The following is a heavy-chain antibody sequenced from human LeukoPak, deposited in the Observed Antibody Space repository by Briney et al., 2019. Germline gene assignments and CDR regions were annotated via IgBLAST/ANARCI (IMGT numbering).Heavy chain of an antibody. J-gene: IGHJ3*02. D-gene: IGHD3-22*01. CDR1: GGSISSSSYY. CDR3: ARAVRGIVVVTDWYAFDI. CDR2: IYYSGCT. V-gene: IGHV4-39*07. Sequence: SETLSLTCTVSGGSISSSSYYWGWIRQPPGKGLEWIGSIYYSGCTYYNPSLKSPVTISVDTSKNQFSLQLSSVTAADTAVYYCARAVRGIVVVTDWYAFDIWGQGTMVTVSS.